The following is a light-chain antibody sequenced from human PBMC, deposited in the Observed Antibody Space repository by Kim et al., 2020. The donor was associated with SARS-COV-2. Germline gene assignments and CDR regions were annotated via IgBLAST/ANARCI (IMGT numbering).Light chain of an antibody. J-gene: IGLJ3*02. CDR3: QVWDTTSDLAV. Sequence: PGKTARISCGENNIGSKGVHWYQQKPGQAPVLVIYHDSDRPSGIPERFSGSNSGDTATLIISRVEAGDGADYYCQVWDTTSDLAVFGGGTQLTVL. CDR2: HDS. CDR1: NIGSKG. V-gene: IGLV3-21*01.